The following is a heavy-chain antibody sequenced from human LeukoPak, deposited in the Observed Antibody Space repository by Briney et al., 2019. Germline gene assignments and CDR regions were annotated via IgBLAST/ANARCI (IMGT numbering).Heavy chain of an antibody. CDR3: ARIVVRYYMDV. J-gene: IGHJ6*03. CDR2: IYHSGST. Sequence: PSETLSLTCTVSGYSISSGYYWGGSRQPPGKGREWIGGIYHSGSTYYNASLKSRVTISVDTSKRHFSLKLSSVTAADTAVYYCARIVVRYYMDVWGKGTTVTVSS. D-gene: IGHD2-2*01. CDR1: GYSISSGYY. V-gene: IGHV4-38-2*02.